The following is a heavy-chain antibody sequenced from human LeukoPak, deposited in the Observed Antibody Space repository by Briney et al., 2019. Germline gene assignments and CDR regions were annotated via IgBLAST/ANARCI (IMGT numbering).Heavy chain of an antibody. D-gene: IGHD5-18*01. CDR2: IYHSGST. J-gene: IGHJ4*02. CDR1: GGSISSGGYY. CDR3: ARVRGYSYDFDY. V-gene: IGHV4-30-2*01. Sequence: SQTLSLTCTVSGGSISSGGYYWSWIRQPPGKGLEWIGYIYHSGSTYYNPSLKSRVTISVDRSKNQFSLKLSSVTAADTAVYYCARVRGYSYDFDYWGQGTLVTVSS.